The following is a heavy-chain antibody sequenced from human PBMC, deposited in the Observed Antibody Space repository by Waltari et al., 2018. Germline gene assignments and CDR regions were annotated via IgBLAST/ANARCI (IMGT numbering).Heavy chain of an antibody. CDR2: IFHSGDT. J-gene: IGHJ4*02. CDR1: GYSISSDYY. CDR3: VRDWRAGYFGPVRDTSFDH. D-gene: IGHD3-22*01. V-gene: IGHV4-38-2*02. Sequence: QFQLQESGPGLVKPSETLSLTCRVSGYSISSDYYWGWLRQPPGKGLEWIGCIFHSGDTYDNPSLKSRVTISVDTSKNQLSLKLHSVTAADTAVYYCVRDWRAGYFGPVRDTSFDHWGQGTLVTVSS.